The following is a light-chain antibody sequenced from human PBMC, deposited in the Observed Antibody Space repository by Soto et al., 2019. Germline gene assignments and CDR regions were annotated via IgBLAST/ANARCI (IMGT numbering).Light chain of an antibody. CDR1: SSNIGNNY. Sequence: QSVLTQPPSVSAAPGQKVTISCSGSSSNIGNNYVSWYQQRPGKAPQLMIYEVSYRPSGISNRFSGSKSDNTASLTISGLQAEDEADYYCSSYTTSSTLVFGTGTKVTVL. CDR2: EVS. J-gene: IGLJ1*01. V-gene: IGLV2-14*01. CDR3: SSYTTSSTLV.